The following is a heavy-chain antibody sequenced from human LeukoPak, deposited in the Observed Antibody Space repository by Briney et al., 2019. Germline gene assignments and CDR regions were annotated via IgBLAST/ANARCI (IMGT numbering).Heavy chain of an antibody. J-gene: IGHJ5*02. CDR1: GGTFSSYA. Sequence: ASVKVSCKASGGTFSSYAISWVRQAPGQGLEWMGGIIPIFGTANYAQKFQGRVTITADESTSTAYMELSSLRSEDTAVYYCARVAPITMVRGIFDPWGQGTLVTVSS. V-gene: IGHV1-69*13. D-gene: IGHD3-10*01. CDR2: IIPIFGTA. CDR3: ARVAPITMVRGIFDP.